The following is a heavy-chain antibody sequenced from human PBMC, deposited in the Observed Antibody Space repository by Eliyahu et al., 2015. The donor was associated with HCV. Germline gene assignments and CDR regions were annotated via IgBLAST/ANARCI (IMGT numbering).Heavy chain of an antibody. CDR2: ITPIFGTA. J-gene: IGHJ4*02. Sequence: QVQLVQSGAEVKKPGSSVKVSCKASGGTFSIYTISWVRQAPGQGLEWMGGITPIFGTANYAQKFRGRVTITADESTSTAYMELSSLRSEDTAVYYCARPSADNSGISKPFDYWGQGTLVTVSS. V-gene: IGHV1-69*01. D-gene: IGHD6-19*01. CDR3: ARPSADNSGISKPFDY. CDR1: GGTFSIYT.